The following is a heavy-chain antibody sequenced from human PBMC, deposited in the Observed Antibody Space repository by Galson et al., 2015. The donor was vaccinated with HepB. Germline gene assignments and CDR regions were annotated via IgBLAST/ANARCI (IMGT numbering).Heavy chain of an antibody. D-gene: IGHD6-19*01. CDR1: GFTFVNYA. V-gene: IGHV3-48*01. Sequence: SLRLSCAASGFTFVNYAMNWVRQAPGKGLEWVSYISSSSSGITQYADSVKGRFTISRDNAKNSLYLQMNSLRGEDTAVYYCARDTSSGWKIDYWGQGTLVTVSS. CDR2: ISSSSSGIT. CDR3: ARDTSSGWKIDY. J-gene: IGHJ4*02.